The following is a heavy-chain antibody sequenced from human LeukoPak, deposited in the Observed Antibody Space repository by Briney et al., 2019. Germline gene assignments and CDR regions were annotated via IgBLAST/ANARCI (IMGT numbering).Heavy chain of an antibody. CDR1: GFTFSSYA. CDR3: ATGAYYDFWSGHLSPSFGFPYFDY. CDR2: ISGSGGST. Sequence: GGSLRLSCAASGFTFSSYAMSWVRQAPGKGLEWVSAISGSGGSTYYADSVKGRFTISRDNSKNTLYLQMNSLRAEDTAVYYCATGAYYDFWSGHLSPSFGFPYFDYWGQGTLVTVSS. D-gene: IGHD3-3*01. J-gene: IGHJ4*02. V-gene: IGHV3-23*01.